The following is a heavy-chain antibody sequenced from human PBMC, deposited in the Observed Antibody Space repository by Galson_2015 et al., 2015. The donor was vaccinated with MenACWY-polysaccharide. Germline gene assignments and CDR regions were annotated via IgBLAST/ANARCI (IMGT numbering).Heavy chain of an antibody. CDR1: GYTFTSYD. V-gene: IGHV1-8*01. Sequence: SVKVSCKASGYTFTSYDINWVRQATGQGLEWMGWMNPNSGNTGYAQKFQGRVTMTRNTSISTAYMELSSLRSEDTAVYYCARAWWYNWNSEWFYPWGQGTLVTVSS. CDR2: MNPNSGNT. CDR3: ARAWWYNWNSEWFYP. D-gene: IGHD1-7*01. J-gene: IGHJ5*02.